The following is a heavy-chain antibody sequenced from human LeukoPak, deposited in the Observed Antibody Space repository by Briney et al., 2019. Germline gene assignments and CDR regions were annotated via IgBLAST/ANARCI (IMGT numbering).Heavy chain of an antibody. J-gene: IGHJ4*02. CDR2: VYPTDSDT. CDR3: ARHRSDSSSSPIDY. CDR1: GYSFTSYW. Sequence: GESLKISCKGSGYSFTSYWIGWVRQMPGKGLEWMAIVYPTDSDTRYCPSFQGQVTVSADKSISTVYLQWSSLKASDTAMYYCARHRSDSSSSPIDYWGQETLVTVSS. V-gene: IGHV5-51*01. D-gene: IGHD6-6*01.